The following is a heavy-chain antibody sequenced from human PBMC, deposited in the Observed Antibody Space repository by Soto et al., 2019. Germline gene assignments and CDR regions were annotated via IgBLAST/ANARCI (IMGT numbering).Heavy chain of an antibody. D-gene: IGHD2-2*01. V-gene: IGHV3-23*01. CDR1: GFTFSNYA. J-gene: IGHJ4*02. CDR3: AKAYFVCSSDQPYYFDY. CDR2: ISGSGGRS. Sequence: EVQLLDSGGGLVQPGGSLRLSCAASGFTFSNYAMTWVRQGPGKGLEWVSGISGSGGRSYYADSVKGRFTIGRDNSKSTLYVQMNSLRAEDTAVYYCAKAYFVCSSDQPYYFDYWGQGTLVTVSS.